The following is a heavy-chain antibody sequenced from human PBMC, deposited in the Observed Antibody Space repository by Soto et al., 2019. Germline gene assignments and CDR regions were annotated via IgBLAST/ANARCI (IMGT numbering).Heavy chain of an antibody. CDR1: GGSFSGYY. Sequence: SETLSLTCAVYGGSFSGYYWSWIRQPPGKGLEWIGEINHSGSTNYNPSLKSRVTISVDTSKNQFSLKLSSVTAADTAVYYCARAWQWLVHDAFDIWGQGTMVTVSS. J-gene: IGHJ3*02. CDR3: ARAWQWLVHDAFDI. CDR2: INHSGST. D-gene: IGHD6-19*01. V-gene: IGHV4-34*01.